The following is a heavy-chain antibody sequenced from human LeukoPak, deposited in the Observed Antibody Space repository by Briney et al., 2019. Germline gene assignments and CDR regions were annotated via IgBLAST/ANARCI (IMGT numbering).Heavy chain of an antibody. V-gene: IGHV4-34*01. CDR1: GGSFSGYY. J-gene: IGHJ4*02. D-gene: IGHD7-27*01. Sequence: SETLSLTCAVYGGSFSGYYWSWIRQPPGKGLEWIGEINHSGSTNYNPSLKSRVTISVDTSKNQFSLKLSSVTAADTAVYYCARDWVPGRYFNYWGQGTLVTVSS. CDR3: ARDWVPGRYFNY. CDR2: INHSGST.